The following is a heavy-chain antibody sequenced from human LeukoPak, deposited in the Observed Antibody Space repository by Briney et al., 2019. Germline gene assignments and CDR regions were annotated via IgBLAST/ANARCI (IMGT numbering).Heavy chain of an antibody. J-gene: IGHJ4*02. CDR3: ARPPLTYYFDY. V-gene: IGHV4-31*03. CDR1: GDSISSDYSY. Sequence: TLSLTCTVSGDSISSDYSYWTWIRQHPGKGLEWIGYIYYSGSTYYNPSLKSRVTIPVHTSKNQFSLKLSSVPAADTAVYYCARPPLTYYFDYWGQGTLVTVSS. CDR2: IYYSGST.